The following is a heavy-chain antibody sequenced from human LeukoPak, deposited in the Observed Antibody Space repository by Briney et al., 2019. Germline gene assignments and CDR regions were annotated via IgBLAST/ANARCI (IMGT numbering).Heavy chain of an antibody. D-gene: IGHD4-17*01. V-gene: IGHV3-21*01. CDR1: GFSFSSYS. CDR3: ARDGNTYGDYHYFDY. CDR2: IISSSNYI. J-gene: IGHJ4*02. Sequence: GGSLRLSCAASGFSFSSYSMNWVRQAPGKGLEWVSSIISSSNYIYYADSVKGRFTISRDNAKNSLYLQMNSPRAEDTAVYYCARDGNTYGDYHYFDYWGQGTLVTVSS.